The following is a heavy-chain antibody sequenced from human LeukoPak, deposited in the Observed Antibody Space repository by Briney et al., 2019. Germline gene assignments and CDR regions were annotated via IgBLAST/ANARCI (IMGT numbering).Heavy chain of an antibody. D-gene: IGHD3-10*01. CDR3: ARTMVGGFYSYYGMAV. J-gene: IGHJ6*04. CDR1: GYTFTSYY. Sequence: ASVKVSCKASGYTFTSYYMHWVRQAPGQGLEWMGIINPSGGSTSYAQKFQGRVTMTRDTSTSTVYMELSSLRSEDTAVYYCARTMVGGFYSYYGMAVWGKGPTVTVSS. CDR2: INPSGGST. V-gene: IGHV1-46*01.